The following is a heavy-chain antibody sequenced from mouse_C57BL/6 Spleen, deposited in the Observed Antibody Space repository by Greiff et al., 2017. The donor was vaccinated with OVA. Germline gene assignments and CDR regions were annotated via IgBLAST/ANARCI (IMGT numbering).Heavy chain of an antibody. J-gene: IGHJ1*03. V-gene: IGHV3-1*01. CDR2: ISYSGST. CDR1: GYSITSGYD. D-gene: IGHD1-1*01. Sequence: EVQLVESGPGMVKPSQSLSLSCTVTGYSITSGYDWHWIRHFPGNKLEWMGYISYSGSTNYNPSLKSRISITHDTSKTHFFLKLNSVTTEDTATYYCASSISYWYFDVWGTGTTVTVSS. CDR3: ASSISYWYFDV.